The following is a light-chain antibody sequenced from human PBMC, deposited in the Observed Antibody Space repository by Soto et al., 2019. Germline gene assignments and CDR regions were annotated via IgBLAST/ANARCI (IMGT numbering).Light chain of an antibody. J-gene: IGLJ2*01. CDR3: AAWDDSLSGHEL. V-gene: IGLV1-47*01. CDR2: RNN. CDR1: NSNIGKNY. Sequence: QSVLTQPPSASGTPGQRGTISCSGSNSNIGKNYVYWYRQLPGTAPKLLIYRNNQRPSGVPDRFSGSKSGTSASLAISGLRSDDEADYYCAAWDDSLSGHELFGGGTQLAVL.